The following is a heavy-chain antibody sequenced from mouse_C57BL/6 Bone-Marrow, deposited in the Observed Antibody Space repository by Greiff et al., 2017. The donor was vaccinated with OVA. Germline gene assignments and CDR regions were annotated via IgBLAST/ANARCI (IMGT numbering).Heavy chain of an antibody. D-gene: IGHD2-3*01. CDR2: INYDGSST. V-gene: IGHV5-16*01. J-gene: IGHJ1*03. CDR1: GFTFSDYY. Sequence: EVQLVESEGGLVQPGSSMKLSCTASGFTFSDYYMAWVRQVPEKGLEWVANINYDGSSTYYLDSLKSRFIISRDNAKNILYLQMSSLKSEDTATYYCARAGYYDWYFDVWGTGTTVTVSS. CDR3: ARAGYYDWYFDV.